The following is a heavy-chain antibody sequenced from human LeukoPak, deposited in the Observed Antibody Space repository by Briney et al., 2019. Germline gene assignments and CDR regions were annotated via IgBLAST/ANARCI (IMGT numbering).Heavy chain of an antibody. CDR1: GFTFSSYG. J-gene: IGHJ4*02. CDR3: ARSGYDLIDY. D-gene: IGHD5-12*01. Sequence: PGRSLRLSCAASGFTFSSYGMHWVRQAPGKGLEWVAVISYDGSNKYYADSVKGRFTISRDNSKNTVYVQMNSLRADDTAVYYCARSGYDLIDYWGQGTLVTVSS. V-gene: IGHV3-30*03. CDR2: ISYDGSNK.